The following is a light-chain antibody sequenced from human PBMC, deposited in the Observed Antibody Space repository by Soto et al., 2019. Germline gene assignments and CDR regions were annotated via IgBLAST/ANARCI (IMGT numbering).Light chain of an antibody. Sequence: DIQMTQSPSYLSASVGESVTITCRACQSISNYLNWYQQKPGKAPKLLVYAASSLQSGVPSRFSGSVSGTDFTLTISSLQPEDFSTYYCQQSYSTPFTFGPGTKVDIK. CDR2: AAS. CDR3: QQSYSTPFT. V-gene: IGKV1-39*01. J-gene: IGKJ3*01. CDR1: QSISNY.